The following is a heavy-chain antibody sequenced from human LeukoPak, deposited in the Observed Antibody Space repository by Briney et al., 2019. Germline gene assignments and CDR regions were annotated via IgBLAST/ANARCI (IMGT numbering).Heavy chain of an antibody. CDR2: INHSGST. J-gene: IGHJ4*02. Sequence: SETLSLTCAVYGGSFSGYYWSWIRQPPGKGLEWIGEINHSGSTNYNLSLKSRVTISVDTSKNQFSLRLSSVTAADTAVYYCARVTGYMTEDYFDYWGQGTLITVSS. CDR3: ARVTGYMTEDYFDY. D-gene: IGHD6-13*01. V-gene: IGHV4-34*01. CDR1: GGSFSGYY.